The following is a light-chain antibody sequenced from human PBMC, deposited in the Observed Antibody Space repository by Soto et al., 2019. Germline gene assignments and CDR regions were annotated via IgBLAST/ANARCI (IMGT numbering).Light chain of an antibody. CDR1: QSVSSNS. CDR2: GAS. CDR3: QQYGSSLTWT. J-gene: IGKJ1*01. Sequence: EIVLTQSPATLSSSPGERATLSCRASQSVSSNSLAWYQKKPGQAPRLLIYGASSRAAGIPDRFTGSGSGTDFTLTISRLEPEDFAVYYCQQYGSSLTWTFGQGTKVDIK. V-gene: IGKV3-20*01.